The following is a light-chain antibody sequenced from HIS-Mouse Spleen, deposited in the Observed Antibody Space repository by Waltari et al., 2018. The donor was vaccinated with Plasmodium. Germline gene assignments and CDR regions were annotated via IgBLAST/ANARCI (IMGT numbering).Light chain of an antibody. J-gene: IGKJ5*01. V-gene: IGKV3-11*01. Sequence: EIVLTQSPATLSLSPGERATLPCRASQSVSSYLAWYQPKPGQAPRLLIYDASNRATGIPARFSGSGSGTDFTLTISSLEPEDFALYYCQQRSNWPPTFGQGTRLEIK. CDR3: QQRSNWPPT. CDR1: QSVSSY. CDR2: DAS.